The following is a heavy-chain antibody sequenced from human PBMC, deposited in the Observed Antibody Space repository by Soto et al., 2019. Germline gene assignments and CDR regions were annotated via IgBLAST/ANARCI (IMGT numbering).Heavy chain of an antibody. CDR2: IYRTGST. J-gene: IGHJ4*02. Sequence: ETLCLTCSVSGVSFTSNNWWTWVRQPPGQGLEWIGEIYRTGSTNYNPSLKSRVTISLDKSENQFSLKVTSLTAADTAVYYCASRDPGTSVDYWGRGTLVTVSS. V-gene: IGHV4-4*02. D-gene: IGHD1-7*01. CDR1: GVSFTSNNW. CDR3: ASRDPGTSVDY.